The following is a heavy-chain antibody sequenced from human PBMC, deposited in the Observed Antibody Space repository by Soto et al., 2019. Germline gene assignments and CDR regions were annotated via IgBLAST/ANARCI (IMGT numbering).Heavy chain of an antibody. CDR1: GFTFSSYW. D-gene: IGHD5-12*01. Sequence: GGSLRLSCAASGFTFSSYWMSWVRQAPGKGLEWVANIKQDGSEKYYVDSVKGRFTISRDNAKNSLYLQMNSLRAEDTAVYYCARDLHYSGYDYESYNYWGQGTLVTVSS. CDR2: IKQDGSEK. J-gene: IGHJ4*02. V-gene: IGHV3-7*05. CDR3: ARDLHYSGYDYESYNY.